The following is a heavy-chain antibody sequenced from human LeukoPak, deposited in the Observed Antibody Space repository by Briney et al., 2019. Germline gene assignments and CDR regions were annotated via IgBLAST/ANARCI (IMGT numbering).Heavy chain of an antibody. J-gene: IGHJ4*02. CDR1: GGTFSSYA. V-gene: IGHV1-69*06. CDR2: IIPIFGTA. Sequence: SVKVSCKASGGTFSSYAISWVRQAPGQGLEWMRGIIPIFGTANYAQKFQGRVTITADKSTSTAYMELSSLRSEDTAVYYCASGDGYNADFDYWGQGTLVTVSS. CDR3: ASGDGYNADFDY. D-gene: IGHD5-24*01.